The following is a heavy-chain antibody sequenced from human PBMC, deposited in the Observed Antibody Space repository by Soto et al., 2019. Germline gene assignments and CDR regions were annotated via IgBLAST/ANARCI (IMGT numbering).Heavy chain of an antibody. V-gene: IGHV3-73*02. Sequence: EVQLVESGGGLVQPGGSPRLSCAASGFTFSGSAMHWVRQASGKGLEWVGRIRTRADSYMTAYAASVKGRFTISRDDSKNTAYLEMNSLKTEDTAVYYCSRHEGIVAATSRYNWFDSWGQGTLVTVSS. CDR3: SRHEGIVAATSRYNWFDS. D-gene: IGHD1-26*01. CDR1: GFTFSGSA. CDR2: IRTRADSYMT. J-gene: IGHJ5*01.